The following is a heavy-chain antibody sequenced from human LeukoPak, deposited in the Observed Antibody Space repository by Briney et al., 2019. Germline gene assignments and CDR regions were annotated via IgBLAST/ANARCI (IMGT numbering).Heavy chain of an antibody. CDR2: ISYDGRNT. Sequence: GGSLRLSCAASGFTFSTYGMHWVRQAPGKGLEWVATISYDGRNTYYADSVKGRFTISRDNSKNTLYLQMNSLRAEDTAVYYCAKDSPRGYLAPIWFGDSRVLWYFDYWGQGTLVTVSS. CDR3: AKDSPRGYLAPIWFGDSRVLWYFDY. J-gene: IGHJ4*02. V-gene: IGHV3-30*18. CDR1: GFTFSTYG. D-gene: IGHD3-10*01.